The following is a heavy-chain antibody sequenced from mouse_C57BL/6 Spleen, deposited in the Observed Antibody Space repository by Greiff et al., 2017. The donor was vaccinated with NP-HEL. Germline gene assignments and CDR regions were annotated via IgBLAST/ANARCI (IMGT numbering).Heavy chain of an antibody. CDR1: GYAFSSSW. CDR3: ARGYFDY. J-gene: IGHJ2*01. CDR2: IYPGDGDT. Sequence: VQLQQSGPELVKPGASVKISCKASGYAFSSSWMNWVKQRPGKGLEWIGRIYPGDGDTNYNGKFKGKATLTADKSSSTAYMQLSSLTSEDSAVYCCARGYFDYWGQGTTLTVAS. V-gene: IGHV1-82*01.